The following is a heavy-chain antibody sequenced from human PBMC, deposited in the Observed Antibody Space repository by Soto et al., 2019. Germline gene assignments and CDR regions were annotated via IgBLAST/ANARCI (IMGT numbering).Heavy chain of an antibody. CDR1: GYTFTSYA. CDR3: AREGPRGYSGYPDY. D-gene: IGHD5-12*01. Sequence: ASVKVSCKASGYTFTSYAMHWVRQAPGQRLEWMGWINAGNGNTKYSQKFQGRVTMTTDTSTSTAYMELRSLRSDDTAVYYCAREGPRGYSGYPDYWGQGTLVTVSS. CDR2: INAGNGNT. V-gene: IGHV1-3*01. J-gene: IGHJ4*02.